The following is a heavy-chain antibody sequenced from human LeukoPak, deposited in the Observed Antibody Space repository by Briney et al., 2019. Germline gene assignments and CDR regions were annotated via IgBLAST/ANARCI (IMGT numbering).Heavy chain of an antibody. Sequence: GESLQISCKGSGSSFTTYWIGWVRQMPGKGLEWMGIIYPGDPDTRYSPSFQGQVTISADKSISTDYLQWSSLKASDTAMYYCARGGGGYCSGGSCYFLKYWGQGTLVTVSS. J-gene: IGHJ4*02. D-gene: IGHD2-15*01. CDR2: IYPGDPDT. CDR3: ARGGGGYCSGGSCYFLKY. CDR1: GSSFTTYW. V-gene: IGHV5-51*01.